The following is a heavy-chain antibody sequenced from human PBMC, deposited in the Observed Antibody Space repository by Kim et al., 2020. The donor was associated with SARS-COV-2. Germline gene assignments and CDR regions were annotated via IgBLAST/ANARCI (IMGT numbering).Heavy chain of an antibody. J-gene: IGHJ4*02. CDR2: GSEE. Sequence: GSEEYYVDSGKGRFTMSRDNAKNSQYLQMSSLRTEDTAIYYCAALDTAHVPGGIWGQGTLVSVSS. D-gene: IGHD3-10*02. CDR3: AALDTAHVPGGI. V-gene: IGHV3-7*01.